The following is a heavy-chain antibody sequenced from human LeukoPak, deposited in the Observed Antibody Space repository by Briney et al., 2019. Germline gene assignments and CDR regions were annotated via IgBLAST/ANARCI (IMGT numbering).Heavy chain of an antibody. D-gene: IGHD3-10*01. J-gene: IGHJ1*01. V-gene: IGHV4-59*08. CDR1: GASTRLNY. CDR2: VSNGGAT. CDR3: TRHFSVTMIRD. Sequence: SETLSLTCSVSGASTRLNYWSWIRQPPGKGLEWIGYVSNGGATDYNLSLQGRVTMSVDTSKNHFYLALTSVTAADTAIYFCTRHFSVTMIRDWGQGILITVSS.